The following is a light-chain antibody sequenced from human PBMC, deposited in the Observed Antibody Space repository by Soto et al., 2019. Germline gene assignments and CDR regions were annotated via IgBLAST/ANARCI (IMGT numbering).Light chain of an antibody. CDR1: SSDVGAYKY. V-gene: IGLV2-8*01. Sequence: QSALTQPPSASGSPGQSVTISCTGTSSDVGAYKYVSWYQQYPGKAPKLMIYEVSKRPSGVHDRFSGSKSGNTASLTVSGLQAEDEADYYCTSYVGSDIWVFGGRTKLTVL. CDR3: TSYVGSDIWV. J-gene: IGLJ3*02. CDR2: EVS.